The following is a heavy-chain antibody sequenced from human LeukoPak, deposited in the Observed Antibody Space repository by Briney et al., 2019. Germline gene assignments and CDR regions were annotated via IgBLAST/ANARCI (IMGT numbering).Heavy chain of an antibody. CDR1: RFYFSTYD. D-gene: IGHD5-12*01. V-gene: IGHV3-48*03. CDR2: IDSSASTT. CDR3: ASAHGGSGYDRPFDY. J-gene: IGHJ4*02. Sequence: GPLRLSCTASRFYFSTYDMNWVRQVPGKGLEWVSYIDSSASTTYYAGSVQGRFTISRDNAKNSLYLQMRSLRVEDTAFYYCASAHGGSGYDRPFDYWGQGTLVTVSS.